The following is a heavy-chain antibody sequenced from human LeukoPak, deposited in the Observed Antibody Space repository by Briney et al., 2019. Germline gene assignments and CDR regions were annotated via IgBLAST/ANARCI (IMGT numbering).Heavy chain of an antibody. Sequence: GGSLRLSCAASGFTFSSYGMHWVRQAPGKGLEWVAVISYDGSNKYYADSVKGRFTISRDNSKKTLYLQMNSQRAEDTAVYYCAREDYGDYGTYYYYYMDVWGKGTPVTVSS. CDR3: AREDYGDYGTYYYYYMDV. J-gene: IGHJ6*03. D-gene: IGHD4-17*01. V-gene: IGHV3-30*19. CDR1: GFTFSSYG. CDR2: ISYDGSNK.